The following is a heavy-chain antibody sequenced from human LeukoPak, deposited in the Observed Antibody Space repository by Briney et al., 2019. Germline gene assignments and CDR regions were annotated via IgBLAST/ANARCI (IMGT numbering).Heavy chain of an antibody. J-gene: IGHJ4*02. CDR3: AREGLSSLGDMAFDY. CDR1: GFTFSSYE. Sequence: QSGGSLRLSCAASGFTFSSYEMNWVRQAPGKWLEWVSYISSSGSPIYYADSVKGRFTISRDNAKNSLYLQMNSLRAEDTAVYYCAREGLSSLGDMAFDYWGQGTVVTVSS. CDR2: ISSSGSPI. V-gene: IGHV3-48*03. D-gene: IGHD3-16*01.